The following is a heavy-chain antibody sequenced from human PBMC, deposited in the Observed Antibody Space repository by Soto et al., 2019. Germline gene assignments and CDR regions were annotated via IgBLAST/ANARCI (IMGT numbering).Heavy chain of an antibody. V-gene: IGHV3-23*01. CDR1: GFTFSNFA. Sequence: EMQLLESGGGLVQPGGSLRLSCAASGFTFSNFAMSWVRQAPGKGLEWVSGVYGGGNGALYADSVKGRFIISSANSKNTRYLHMNSLRAGDTAVYYGAKFDGALHHNSHMDVCGQGTTVTVSS. CDR3: AKFDGALHHNSHMDV. D-gene: IGHD1-1*01. CDR2: VYGGGNGA. J-gene: IGHJ6*02.